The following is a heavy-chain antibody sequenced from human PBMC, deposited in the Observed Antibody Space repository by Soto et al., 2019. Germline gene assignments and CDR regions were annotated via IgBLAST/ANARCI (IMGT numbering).Heavy chain of an antibody. Sequence: QVQLQESGPGLVKPSETLSLTCTVSGVSITPYFWSWIRQPAGEAPEWLGHIYASGRTTYNPTLKSRVTMFVSQTQVSLRLTSVTAADAAVYYCARHFDVDPSLDHYYFDLWCRCALVTVSS. V-gene: IGHV4-4*07. J-gene: IGHJ2*01. D-gene: IGHD3-9*01. CDR3: ARHFDVDPSLDHYYFDL. CDR2: IYASGRT. CDR1: GVSITPYF.